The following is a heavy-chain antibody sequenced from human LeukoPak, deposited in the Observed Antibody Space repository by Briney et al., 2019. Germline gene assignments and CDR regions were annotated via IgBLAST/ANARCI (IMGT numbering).Heavy chain of an antibody. CDR1: GFTFGDYA. V-gene: IGHV3-49*04. D-gene: IGHD1-26*01. CDR2: IRSKAYGGTT. J-gene: IGHJ6*03. CDR3: TTYYGDYYYYYMDV. Sequence: GGSLRLSCTAPGFTFGDYAMSWVRQAPGKGLEWVGFIRSKAYGGTTEYAASVKGRFTISRDDSKSIAYLQMNSLKTEDTAVYYCTTYYGDYYYYYMDVWGKGTTVTVSS.